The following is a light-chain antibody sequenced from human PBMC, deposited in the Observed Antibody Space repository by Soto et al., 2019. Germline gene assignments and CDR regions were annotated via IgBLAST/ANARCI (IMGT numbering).Light chain of an antibody. Sequence: DIQMTQSPSTVSASVGDRVTITCRASQSISSWLAWYQQKPGKAPKLLIQKASSLESGVPSRFSGSGSGTEFTLAISSLQPDDFSTYYCHQYSIFSLTFGGGTKLEIK. CDR3: HQYSIFSLT. CDR1: QSISSW. J-gene: IGKJ4*02. CDR2: KAS. V-gene: IGKV1-5*03.